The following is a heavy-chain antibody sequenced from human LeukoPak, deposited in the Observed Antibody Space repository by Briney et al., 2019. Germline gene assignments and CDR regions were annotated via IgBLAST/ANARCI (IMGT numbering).Heavy chain of an antibody. D-gene: IGHD6-13*01. CDR3: ARVVLPPGGAFDI. CDR2: SHYSGNT. V-gene: IGHV4-4*02. Sequence: SGTLSLTCAVSGGSISSSNWWSWVRQPPGKGLEWIGYSHYSGNTNYNPSLKSRVAISVDTSKNQFSLKLSSVTAADTAVYYCARVVLPPGGAFDIWGQGTMVTVSS. CDR1: GGSISSSNW. J-gene: IGHJ3*02.